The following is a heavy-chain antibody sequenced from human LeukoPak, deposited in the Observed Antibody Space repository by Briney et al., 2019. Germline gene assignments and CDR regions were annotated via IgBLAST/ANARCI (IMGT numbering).Heavy chain of an antibody. Sequence: GGSLRLSCAASGFTFSNYWMHWVRHAPGKGLVWVSRISTDRTYTNYADSVKGRFTISRDNAKNTLYLQMNSLRAEDTAVYYCASGMRVGPNIWGQGTLVTVSS. CDR3: ASGMRVGPNI. D-gene: IGHD1-26*01. CDR2: ISTDRTYT. CDR1: GFTFSNYW. J-gene: IGHJ4*02. V-gene: IGHV3-74*01.